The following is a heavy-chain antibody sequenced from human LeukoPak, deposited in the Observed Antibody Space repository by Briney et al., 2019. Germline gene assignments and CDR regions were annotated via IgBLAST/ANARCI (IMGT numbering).Heavy chain of an antibody. V-gene: IGHV3-23*01. J-gene: IGHJ4*02. CDR1: GFPFSSHA. D-gene: IGHD4/OR15-4a*01. Sequence: PGGSLRLSCEVSGFPFSSHAMSWVRQAPGRGLEWVSGISISADMTYYADSVQGRFIISRDNGKSTVYLKLDCLRVEDPAVYYCANEEVPNDYWGQGALVTVSS. CDR2: ISISADMT. CDR3: ANEEVPNDY.